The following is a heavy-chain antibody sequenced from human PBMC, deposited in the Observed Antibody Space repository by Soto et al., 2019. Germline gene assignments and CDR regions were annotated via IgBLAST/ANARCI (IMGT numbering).Heavy chain of an antibody. V-gene: IGHV3-11*01. D-gene: IGHD2-2*01. J-gene: IGHJ5*02. CDR1: GFTFSDYY. CDR3: ALDYCSSTSCYGGLWFDP. CDR2: ISSSGSTI. Sequence: QVQLVESGGGLVKPGGSLRLSCAASGFTFSDYYMSWIRQAPGKGREWVSYISSSGSTIYYADSVKGRFTISRDNAKNSLYLQMNSLRAEDTAVYYCALDYCSSTSCYGGLWFDPWGQGTLVTVSS.